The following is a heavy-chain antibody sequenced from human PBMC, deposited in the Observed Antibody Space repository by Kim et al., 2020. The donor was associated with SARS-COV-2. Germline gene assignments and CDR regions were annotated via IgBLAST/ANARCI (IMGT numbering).Heavy chain of an antibody. J-gene: IGHJ4*02. CDR3: ASLSPSGYADY. V-gene: IGHV4-31*02. CDR2: T. Sequence: TSYNPSLKSRVTISVDTSKNQFSLKLSSVTAADTAVYYCASLSPSGYADYWGQGTLVTVSS. D-gene: IGHD5-12*01.